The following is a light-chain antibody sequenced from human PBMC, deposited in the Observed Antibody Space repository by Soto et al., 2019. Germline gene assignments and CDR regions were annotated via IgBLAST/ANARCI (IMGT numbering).Light chain of an antibody. V-gene: IGKV4-1*01. J-gene: IGKJ1*01. CDR3: QQYYSTLRT. CDR1: QIVLYSSNNKNY. CDR2: WAS. Sequence: DIVMTQSPDSLSVSLGERATINFKSSQIVLYSSNNKNYLAWYQQKPGQPPKLLIYWASTRESGVPDRFSGSGSGTDLTLTISSLQAEDVAVYYCQQYYSTLRTFGQGTKVDI.